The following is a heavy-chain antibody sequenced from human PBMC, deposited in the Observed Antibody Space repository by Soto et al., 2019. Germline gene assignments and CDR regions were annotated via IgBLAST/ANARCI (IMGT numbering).Heavy chain of an antibody. CDR1: GLSFSNYA. CDR2: IAGNGGSI. Sequence: SLRLSCVVSGLSFSNYAMTWVRQAPGKGLEWVSSIAGNGGSIEYADSVKGRFIISRDNFKNTVSLQMNSLRAEDTAVYYCAKTPYDYFYYYGLDVWGQGTKVTVSS. V-gene: IGHV3-23*01. J-gene: IGHJ6*02. CDR3: AKTPYDYFYYYGLDV.